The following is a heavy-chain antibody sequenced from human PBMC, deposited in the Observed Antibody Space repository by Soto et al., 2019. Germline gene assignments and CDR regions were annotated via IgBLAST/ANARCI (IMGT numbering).Heavy chain of an antibody. J-gene: IGHJ4*02. CDR2: ISGSGGST. CDR1: GFTFSSYA. V-gene: IGHV3-23*01. D-gene: IGHD3-3*01. CDR3: AKDPTDYDFWSGYYDY. Sequence: RGSLRLSCAASGFTFSSYAMSWVRQAPGKGLEWVSAISGSGGSTYYADSVKGRFTISRDNSKNTLYLQMNSLRAEDTAVYYCAKDPTDYDFWSGYYDYWGQGALVTVSS.